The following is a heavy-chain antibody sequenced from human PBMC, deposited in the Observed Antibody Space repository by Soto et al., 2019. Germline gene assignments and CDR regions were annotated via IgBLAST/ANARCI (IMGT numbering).Heavy chain of an antibody. D-gene: IGHD2-2*01. CDR1: GGSISSGGYS. V-gene: IGHV4-30-2*01. J-gene: IGHJ4*02. Sequence: SETLSLTCAVSGGSISSGGYSWSWIRQPPGKGLEWIGYIYHSGSTYYNPSLKSRVTISVDRSKNQLSLKLSSVTAADTAVYYCARGSRRGYYFDYWGQGTLVTVSS. CDR3: ARGSRRGYYFDY. CDR2: IYHSGST.